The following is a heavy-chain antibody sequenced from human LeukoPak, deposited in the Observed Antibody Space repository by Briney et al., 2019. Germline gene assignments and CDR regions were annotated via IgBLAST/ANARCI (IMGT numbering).Heavy chain of an antibody. V-gene: IGHV3-30*02. D-gene: IGHD2-21*02. J-gene: IGHJ5*02. CDR3: AKPPSYCGSDCYVNWFDP. Sequence: GGSLRLSCAASGFTFSSYGMHWVRQAPGKGLEWVAFIRFDGSNKSYADSVKGRFTISRDNSKNTLYLQMNSLRAEDTAVYYCAKPPSYCGSDCYVNWFDPWGQGTLVTVSS. CDR1: GFTFSSYG. CDR2: IRFDGSNK.